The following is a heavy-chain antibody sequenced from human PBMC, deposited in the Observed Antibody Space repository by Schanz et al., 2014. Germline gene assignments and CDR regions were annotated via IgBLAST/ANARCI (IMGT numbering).Heavy chain of an antibody. CDR2: ITNKPNNYNT. V-gene: IGHV3-72*01. Sequence: EVQLVESGGSLVQPGGSLRLSCSASGFTFSDHYMDWVRQAPGKGLEWVGRITNKPNNYNTEYAASVKGRFTISRDDSRNTRNLQMNSLKTEDTAVYYCVRLDVHDYWGQGTLVTVAA. J-gene: IGHJ4*02. CDR3: VRLDVHDY. CDR1: GFTFSDHY.